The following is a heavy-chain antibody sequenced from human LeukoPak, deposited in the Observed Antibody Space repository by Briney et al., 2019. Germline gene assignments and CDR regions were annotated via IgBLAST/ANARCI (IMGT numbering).Heavy chain of an antibody. CDR1: GGSFSGYY. J-gene: IGHJ6*03. CDR2: INHSGST. V-gene: IGHV4-34*01. Sequence: SETLSLTCAVYGGSFSGYYWSWIRQPPGKGLEWIGEINHSGSTNYNPSLKSRVTVSVDTSKNQFSLKLSSVTAADTAVYYCARGGGLDYYYYYMDVWGKGTTVTISS. D-gene: IGHD6-6*01. CDR3: ARGGGLDYYYYYMDV.